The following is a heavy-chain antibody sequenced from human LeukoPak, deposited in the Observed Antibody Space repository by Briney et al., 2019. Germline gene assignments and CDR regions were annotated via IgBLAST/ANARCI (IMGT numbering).Heavy chain of an antibody. V-gene: IGHV4-61*02. J-gene: IGHJ4*02. D-gene: IGHD3-22*01. CDR3: ARASYSYDINGWVPFDY. Sequence: SETLSLTCTVSGNSISSGDNYWSWIRQPTGKGLEWIGRIYTSGSTNYNPSLKSRVTISGDTSKNQFSLRLSSVTAADTAVYYCARASYSYDINGWVPFDYWGQGTLVTVSS. CDR2: IYTSGST. CDR1: GNSISSGDNY.